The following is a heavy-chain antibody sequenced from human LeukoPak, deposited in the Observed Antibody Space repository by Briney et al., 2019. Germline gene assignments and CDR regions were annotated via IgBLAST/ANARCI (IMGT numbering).Heavy chain of an antibody. J-gene: IGHJ6*03. CDR2: IYSGGAT. Sequence: GESLRLSCAASGFTVSGNYMSWVRQAPGKGLEWVSVIYSGGATYYADSGKGRFTISRDNSKNTLYLQMNSLRTDDTTVYYCARASPGYDLSYYMDVWGKGTTVTVSS. CDR3: ARASPGYDLSYYMDV. V-gene: IGHV3-53*01. CDR1: GFTVSGNY. D-gene: IGHD5-12*01.